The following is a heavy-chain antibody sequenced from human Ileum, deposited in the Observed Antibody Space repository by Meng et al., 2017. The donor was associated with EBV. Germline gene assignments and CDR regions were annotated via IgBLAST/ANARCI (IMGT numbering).Heavy chain of an antibody. J-gene: IGHJ4*02. CDR1: GGTFSSRKYY. Sequence: LQLSESGPGLVQPAEALSLTCSASGGTFSSRKYYWGWIRQPPGKALEWIASIYYSGTTYYNPSLQRRVSISVDKSKNQVSLNMTSMTAADTAVYYCASRELAPFDYWGQGTLVTVSS. CDR3: ASRELAPFDY. D-gene: IGHD1-26*01. V-gene: IGHV4-39*07. CDR2: IYYSGTT.